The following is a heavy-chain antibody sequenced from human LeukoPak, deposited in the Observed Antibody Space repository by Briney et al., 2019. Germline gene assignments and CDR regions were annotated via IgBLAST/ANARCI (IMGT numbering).Heavy chain of an antibody. D-gene: IGHD6-13*01. Sequence: PSETLSPTCTVSGGSISSSSYYWGWIRQPPGKGLEWIGSIYYSGSTYYNPSLKSRVTISVDTSKNQFSLKLSSVTAADTAVYYCARVVAAADYWGQGTLVTVSS. J-gene: IGHJ4*02. CDR1: GGSISSSSYY. V-gene: IGHV4-39*07. CDR2: IYYSGST. CDR3: ARVVAAADY.